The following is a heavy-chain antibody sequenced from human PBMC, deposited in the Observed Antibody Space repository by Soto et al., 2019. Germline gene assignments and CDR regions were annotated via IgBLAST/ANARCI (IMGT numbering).Heavy chain of an antibody. V-gene: IGHV1-69*13. D-gene: IGHD3-22*01. CDR1: GGTFSSYA. CDR2: IIPIFGTA. Sequence: GASVKVSCKASGGTFSSYAISWVRQAPGQGLEWMGGIIPIFGTANYAQKFQGRVTITADESTSTAYTELSSLRSEDTAVYYCARKSPYDSSGLSAEYFQHWGQGTLVTVSS. J-gene: IGHJ1*01. CDR3: ARKSPYDSSGLSAEYFQH.